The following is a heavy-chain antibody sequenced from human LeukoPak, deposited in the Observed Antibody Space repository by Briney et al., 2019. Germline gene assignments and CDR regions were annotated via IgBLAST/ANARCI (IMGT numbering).Heavy chain of an antibody. D-gene: IGHD6-13*01. CDR2: TYYRSKWYN. CDR3: ARVQQLGQGFHY. CDR1: GSSVSSNSAD. V-gene: IGHV6-1*01. J-gene: IGHJ4*02. Sequence: SQTLSLTCAFSGSSVSSNSADLNWIRQSPSRGLEWLGRTYYRSKWYNYYAISVKSRISINQDTSKNQFSLQLNSVTPEDTAVYYCARVQQLGQGFHYWGLGTLVTVSS.